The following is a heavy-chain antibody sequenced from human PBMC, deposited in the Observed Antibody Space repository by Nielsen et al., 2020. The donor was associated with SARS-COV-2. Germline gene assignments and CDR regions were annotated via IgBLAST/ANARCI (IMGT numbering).Heavy chain of an antibody. J-gene: IGHJ4*02. D-gene: IGHD4-23*01. CDR1: GFTFDDYA. V-gene: IGHV3-9*01. CDR2: ISWNSGSI. CDR3: AKLPTVVTPNDY. Sequence: SLKISCAASGFTFDDYAMHWVRQAPGKGLEWVSGISWNSGSIGYADSVKGRFTISRDNAKNSLYLQMNSLRAEDTALYYCAKLPTVVTPNDYWGQGTLVTVSS.